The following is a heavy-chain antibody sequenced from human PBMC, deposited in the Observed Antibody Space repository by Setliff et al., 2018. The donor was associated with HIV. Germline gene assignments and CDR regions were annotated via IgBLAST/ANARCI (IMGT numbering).Heavy chain of an antibody. D-gene: IGHD1-1*01. CDR1: GGSFSSYY. CDR2: INHSGST. CDR3: ARERSLITNRRYFDS. J-gene: IGHJ4*02. V-gene: IGHV4-34*01. Sequence: SETLSLTCAVYGGSFSSYYWSWIRQPPGKGLEWIGEINHSGSTNYNPSLKSRVTISVDTSKNQFSLKVSSVTAADTAVYHCARERSLITNRRYFDSWGQGTLVTVSS.